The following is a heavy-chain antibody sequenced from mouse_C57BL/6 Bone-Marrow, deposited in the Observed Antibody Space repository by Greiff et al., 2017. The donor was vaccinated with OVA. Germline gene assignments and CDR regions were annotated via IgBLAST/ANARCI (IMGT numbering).Heavy chain of an antibody. CDR1: GYAFSSSW. Sequence: QVQLQQSGPELVKPGASVKISCKASGYAFSSSWMNWVKQRPGKGLEWIGRIYPGDGDTNYNGKFKGKATLTADKSSSTAYMQLSSLTSEDSAVYFCARVGTAVEPYYYAMDYWGQGTSVTVSS. CDR2: IYPGDGDT. CDR3: ARVGTAVEPYYYAMDY. D-gene: IGHD1-1*01. J-gene: IGHJ4*01. V-gene: IGHV1-82*01.